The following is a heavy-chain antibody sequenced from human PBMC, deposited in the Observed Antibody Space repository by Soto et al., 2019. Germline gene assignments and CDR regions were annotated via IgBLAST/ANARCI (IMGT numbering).Heavy chain of an antibody. CDR1: GFTFGDYA. J-gene: IGHJ6*03. V-gene: IGHV3-49*05. CDR3: TRVDSFTVRYYYYYYMDV. CDR2: IRSKAYGGTT. D-gene: IGHD3-22*01. Sequence: EVQLVESGGGLVKPGRSLRLSCTVSGFTFGDYAMSWFRQAPGKGLEWVGFIRSKAYGGTTEYAASVKGRFTISRDDSKSMAYLQMNSLKTENTAVYYCTRVDSFTVRYYYYYYMDVWGKGTTVTVSS.